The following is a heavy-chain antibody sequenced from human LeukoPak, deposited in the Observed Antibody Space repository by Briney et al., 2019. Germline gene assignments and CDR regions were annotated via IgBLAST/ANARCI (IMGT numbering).Heavy chain of an antibody. Sequence: GGSLRLSCAASGFTFSSYSMNWVRQAPGKGLEWVSSINSSGTYIYYADSLKGRFTISRDSAKNSLYLQMNSLRAEDTAVYYCARESYYYDSSGYYYTSGMDVWGQGTTVTVSS. J-gene: IGHJ6*02. CDR1: GFTFSSYS. CDR2: INSSGTYI. CDR3: ARESYYYDSSGYYYTSGMDV. V-gene: IGHV3-21*01. D-gene: IGHD3-22*01.